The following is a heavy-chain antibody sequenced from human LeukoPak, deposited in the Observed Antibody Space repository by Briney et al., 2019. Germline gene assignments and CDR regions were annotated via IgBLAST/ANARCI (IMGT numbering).Heavy chain of an antibody. CDR3: ARDTTVASGMQY. CDR2: IYIKST. J-gene: IGHJ4*02. Sequence: SETLSLTCTVSGGSISAFSWSWIRQFPGKGLEWIGSIYIKSTNYNPSLKSRVAISVDTSKNLFSLRLDSVTTADTAVYYCARDTTVASGMQYWGQGTVVTVSS. CDR1: GGSISAFS. V-gene: IGHV4-59*01. D-gene: IGHD6-19*01.